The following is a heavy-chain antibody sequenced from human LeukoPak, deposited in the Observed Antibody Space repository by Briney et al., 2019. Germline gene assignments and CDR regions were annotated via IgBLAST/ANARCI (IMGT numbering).Heavy chain of an antibody. J-gene: IGHJ4*02. CDR1: GGSFSGYY. CDR2: INHSGST. V-gene: IGHV4-34*01. Sequence: PSETLSLTXAVYGGSFSGYYWSWIRQPPGKGLEWIGEINHSGSTNYNPSLKSRVTISVDTPKNQFSLKLSSVTAADTAVYYCAREGITGTDWGQGTLVTVSS. CDR3: AREGITGTD. D-gene: IGHD1-20*01.